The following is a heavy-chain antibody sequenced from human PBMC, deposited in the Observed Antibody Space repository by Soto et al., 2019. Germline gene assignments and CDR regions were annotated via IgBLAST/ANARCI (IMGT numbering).Heavy chain of an antibody. Sequence: GGSLRLSCAASGFTFSNYGMHWVRQSPGKGPEWVAVIWYDGSNKYYADPVKGRFTISRDNSKNTLYLQINSLRAEDTAVYYCARDDIPGRAVAIYGMDVWGQGTTVTVSS. CDR1: GFTFSNYG. CDR3: ARDDIPGRAVAIYGMDV. J-gene: IGHJ6*02. D-gene: IGHD6-19*01. CDR2: IWYDGSNK. V-gene: IGHV3-33*01.